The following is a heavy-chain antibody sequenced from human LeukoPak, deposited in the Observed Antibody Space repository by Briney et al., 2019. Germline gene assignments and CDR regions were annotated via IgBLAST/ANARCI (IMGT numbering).Heavy chain of an antibody. J-gene: IGHJ5*02. CDR1: GYTFTTYD. D-gene: IGHD4-23*01. CDR3: ARRGGDWFDP. Sequence: GASVKVSCKASGYTFTTYDINWVRQATGQGLEWMGWMNPNSGNTGYAQRFQGRVTMTRNTSTSTAHVELSSLRSEDTAVYYCARRGGDWFDPWGQGTLVTVSS. CDR2: MNPNSGNT. V-gene: IGHV1-8*01.